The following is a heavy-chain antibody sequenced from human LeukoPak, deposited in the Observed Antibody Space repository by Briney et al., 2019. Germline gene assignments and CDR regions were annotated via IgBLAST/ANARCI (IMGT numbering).Heavy chain of an antibody. V-gene: IGHV4-61*08. J-gene: IGHJ4*02. Sequence: SEALSLTCTVSGGSNSSGDYYWSWIRQPPGKGLEWIGYIYYSGSTNYNPSLKSRVTISVDTSKNQFSLKLSSVTAADMAVYYCATSGYDILTGYYMGYWGQGTLVTVSS. CDR1: GGSNSSGDYY. CDR2: IYYSGST. D-gene: IGHD3-9*01. CDR3: ATSGYDILTGYYMGY.